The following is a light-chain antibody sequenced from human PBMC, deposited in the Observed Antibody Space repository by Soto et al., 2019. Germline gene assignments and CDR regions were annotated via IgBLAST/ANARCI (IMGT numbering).Light chain of an antibody. CDR3: QQYGSSPPGT. V-gene: IGKV3-20*01. Sequence: IVLTQSPVTLSLSPWERATLSCRASQSVSGSYLAWYQQKPGQAPRLLIYGGSSRATAIPDRFSGSGSGTDFTLTISRLEPEDFAVYYCQQYGSSPPGTFGQGTKVDIK. CDR2: GGS. CDR1: QSVSGSY. J-gene: IGKJ1*01.